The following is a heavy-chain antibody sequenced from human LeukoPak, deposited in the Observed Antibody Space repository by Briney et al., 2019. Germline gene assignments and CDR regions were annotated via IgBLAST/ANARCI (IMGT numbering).Heavy chain of an antibody. CDR2: ISAYNGNT. V-gene: IGHV1-18*01. J-gene: IGHJ6*02. Sequence: ASVKVSCKASGYTFTSYGISWVRQAPGQGLEWMGWISAYNGNTNYAQKLLGRVTMTTDTSTSTAYMELRSLRSDDTAVYYCARDSIAAAGIFYYGMDVWGQGTTVTVSS. CDR1: GYTFTSYG. CDR3: ARDSIAAAGIFYYGMDV. D-gene: IGHD6-13*01.